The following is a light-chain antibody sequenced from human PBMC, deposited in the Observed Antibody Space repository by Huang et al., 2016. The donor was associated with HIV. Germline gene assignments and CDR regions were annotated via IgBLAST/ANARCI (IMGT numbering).Light chain of an antibody. V-gene: IGKV1-33*01. CDR1: HDIINS. CDR3: QQYDDLPYT. Sequence: DIQMTQSPSSLSASVGDRVTITCQASHDIINSLNWYQQKPGKAPKLLIYDASSLQTGVPSRFSGSGSGTDCSFTISSLQPEDITTYFCQQYDDLPYTFGQGTKLEIK. J-gene: IGKJ2*01. CDR2: DAS.